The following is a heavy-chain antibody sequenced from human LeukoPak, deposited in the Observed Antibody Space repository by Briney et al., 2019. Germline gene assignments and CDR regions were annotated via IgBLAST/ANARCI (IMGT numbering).Heavy chain of an antibody. CDR2: IKQDGSEK. V-gene: IGHV3-7*01. J-gene: IGHJ4*02. CDR3: ARAQTVTTLVLDYFDY. D-gene: IGHD4-17*01. CDR1: GFTFSSYW. Sequence: QPGGSLRLSCATSGFTFSSYWMSWVRQAPGKGLEWVANIKQDGSEKHYVDAVKGRFTISRDNAKNSLYLQMNSLRAEDTAVYYCARAQTVTTLVLDYFDYWGQGTLVTVSS.